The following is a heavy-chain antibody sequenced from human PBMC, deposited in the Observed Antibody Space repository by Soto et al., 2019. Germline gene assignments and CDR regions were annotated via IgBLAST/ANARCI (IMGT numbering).Heavy chain of an antibody. CDR3: ASLGATITSFDY. D-gene: IGHD4-4*01. Sequence: SETLSLTCAVSGGSISTSNWWNWVRQPPGKGLEWIGQIFHSGSTNYNPSLKSRVTISLDKSKNQFSPKLSSVTAADTAVYYCASLGATITSFDYWGQGTLVTVSS. V-gene: IGHV4-4*02. CDR1: GGSISTSNW. J-gene: IGHJ4*02. CDR2: IFHSGST.